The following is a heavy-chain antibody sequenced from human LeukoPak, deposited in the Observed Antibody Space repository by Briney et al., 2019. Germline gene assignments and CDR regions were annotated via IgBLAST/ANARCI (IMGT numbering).Heavy chain of an antibody. CDR3: ARQAYYYDSSGYLY. Sequence: SETLSLTCAVYGGSFSGYYWSWIRQPPGKGLEWIGEINHSGSTNYNPSLKSRVTISVDTSKNQFSLKLSSVTAADTAVYYCARQAYYYDSSGYLYWGQGTLVTVSS. CDR2: INHSGST. CDR1: GGSFSGYY. V-gene: IGHV4-34*01. D-gene: IGHD3-22*01. J-gene: IGHJ4*02.